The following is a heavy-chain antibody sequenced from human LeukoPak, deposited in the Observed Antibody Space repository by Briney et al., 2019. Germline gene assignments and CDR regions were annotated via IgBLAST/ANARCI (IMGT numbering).Heavy chain of an antibody. Sequence: SETLSLTCTVSGGSISSSSYYWGWIRPPPGKGLEWVGSIYYSGSTYYNPSLKSRVTISVDTSKNQFSLKLSSVTAADTAVYYCARLSGPFDYWGQGTLVTVSS. CDR3: ARLSGPFDY. V-gene: IGHV4-39*01. CDR1: GGSISSSSYY. CDR2: IYYSGST. J-gene: IGHJ4*02.